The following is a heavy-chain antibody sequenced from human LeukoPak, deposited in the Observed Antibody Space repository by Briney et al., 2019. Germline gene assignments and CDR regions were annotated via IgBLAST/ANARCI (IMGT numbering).Heavy chain of an antibody. Sequence: SETLSLTCTVSGGSIRSYYWSWIRQPPGKALEWIGYIYYSGSTKYNPSLKSRATISVDTSKNQFSLKLSSVTAADTAVYYCASGTYYFDYWGQGTLVTVSS. CDR1: GGSIRSYY. V-gene: IGHV4-59*08. CDR2: IYYSGST. CDR3: ASGTYYFDY. J-gene: IGHJ4*02. D-gene: IGHD1-26*01.